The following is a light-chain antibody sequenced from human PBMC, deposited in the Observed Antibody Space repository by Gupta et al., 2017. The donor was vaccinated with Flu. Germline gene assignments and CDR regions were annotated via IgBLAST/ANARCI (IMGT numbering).Light chain of an antibody. CDR3: QQYNSWGT. J-gene: IGKJ1*01. CDR2: KAS. CDR1: QSVSVW. V-gene: IGKV1-5*03. Sequence: DIQLTQSPSTLSASVGDRVTITCRASQSVSVWLAWYQQKPGKAPKLLIYKASNLQSGVPSRFSGSGSGTEFILTISSLQPDDSATYYCQQYNSWGTFGQGTKVEVK.